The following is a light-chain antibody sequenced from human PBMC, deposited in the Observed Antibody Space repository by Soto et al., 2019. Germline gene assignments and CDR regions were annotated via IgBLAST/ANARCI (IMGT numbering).Light chain of an antibody. CDR3: QQSYSTPLT. CDR2: GAS. J-gene: IGKJ4*01. V-gene: IGKV1-39*01. CDR1: QTVIAY. Sequence: DIQMTQSPPSLSASVGDRVTITCRANQTVIAYLNWYQQTPGKAPNLLVYGASSLQSGVPSRFIGSGYGTDFTLTISSLQPEDFATYYCQQSYSTPLTFGGGTKVDIK.